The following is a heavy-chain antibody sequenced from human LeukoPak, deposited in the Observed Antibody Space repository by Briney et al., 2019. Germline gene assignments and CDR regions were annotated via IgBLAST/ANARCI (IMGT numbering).Heavy chain of an antibody. D-gene: IGHD1-14*01. CDR3: ARHEPNTYYYYGMDV. CDR1: GYSFISYW. Sequence: GESLKISCKGSGYSFISYWIGWVRQMPGKGLEWMGIIYPGDSDTRYSPSFQGQVTISADKSISTAYLQWSSLKASDTAMYYCARHEPNTYYYYGMDVWGQGTTVTVSS. V-gene: IGHV5-51*01. J-gene: IGHJ6*02. CDR2: IYPGDSDT.